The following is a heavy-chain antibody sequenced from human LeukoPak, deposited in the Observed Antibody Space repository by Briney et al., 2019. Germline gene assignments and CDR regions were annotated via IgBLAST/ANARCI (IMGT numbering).Heavy chain of an antibody. V-gene: IGHV4-39*01. Sequence: SETLSLTCTVSGGSISSSSYYWGWIRQPAGKGLEWIGSIYYSGSTYYNPSLKSRVTISVDTSKNQFSLKLSSVTAADTAVYYCASPGFNYGDYPEWFDPWGQGTLVTVSS. D-gene: IGHD4-17*01. CDR1: GGSISSSSYY. J-gene: IGHJ5*02. CDR2: IYYSGST. CDR3: ASPGFNYGDYPEWFDP.